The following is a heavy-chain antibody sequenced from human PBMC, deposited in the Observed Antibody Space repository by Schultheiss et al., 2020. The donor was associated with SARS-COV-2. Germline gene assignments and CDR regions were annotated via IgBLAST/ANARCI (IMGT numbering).Heavy chain of an antibody. D-gene: IGHD6-6*01. V-gene: IGHV2-70*01. CDR2: IDWDDDK. J-gene: IGHJ6*02. Sequence: TLSLTCTVSGGSISSYYWSWIRQPPGKALEWLALIDWDDDKYYSTSLKTRLTISKDTSKNQVVLTMTNMDPVDTATYYCARTPSIAARQGYYYYGMDVWGQGTTVTVSS. CDR1: GGSISSYYW. CDR3: ARTPSIAARQGYYYYGMDV.